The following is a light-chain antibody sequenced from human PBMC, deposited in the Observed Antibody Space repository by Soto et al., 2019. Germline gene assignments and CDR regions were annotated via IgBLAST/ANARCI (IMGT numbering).Light chain of an antibody. CDR2: KAS. J-gene: IGKJ4*01. Sequence: DIQMTQSPSTLSASVGDRVTITCRASQTISSWLAWYQQKPGKAPKLLIYKASNLEGGVPSRFSGSGSGTEFNITISSLQPDDFATYYCQQYNTYPLTFGGGTKVDIQ. CDR1: QTISSW. CDR3: QQYNTYPLT. V-gene: IGKV1-5*03.